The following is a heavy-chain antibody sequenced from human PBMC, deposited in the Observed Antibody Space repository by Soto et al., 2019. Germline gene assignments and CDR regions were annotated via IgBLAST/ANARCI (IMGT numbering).Heavy chain of an antibody. CDR2: IYYSGST. V-gene: IGHV4-59*12. CDR1: GGSISSYY. D-gene: IGHD3-16*01. J-gene: IGHJ6*02. CDR3: ATSFGGAYYGMDV. Sequence: PSETLSLTCTVSGGSISSYYWSWIRQPPGKGLEWIGYIYYSGSTYYSPSLKSRVTMSVDTSNNQFSLKMTSVTAADTAVYYCATSFGGAYYGMDVWGHGTTVTVSS.